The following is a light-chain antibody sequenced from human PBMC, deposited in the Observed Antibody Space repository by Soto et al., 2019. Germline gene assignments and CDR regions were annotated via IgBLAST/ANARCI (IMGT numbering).Light chain of an antibody. CDR2: KAS. CDR3: QQYSSYPRT. J-gene: IGKJ1*01. CDR1: QSISSW. Sequence: DIRMTQSPSTLSASVGDRVTITCRASQSISSWLAWYQQKPGKAPNHLIYKASSLQGGVPSRFSGGGSGTEFTLTINSLQPDDFATYYCQQYSSYPRTFGQGTKVEIK. V-gene: IGKV1-5*03.